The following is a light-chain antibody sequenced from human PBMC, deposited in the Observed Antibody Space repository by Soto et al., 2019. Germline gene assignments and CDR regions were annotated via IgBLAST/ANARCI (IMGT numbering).Light chain of an antibody. J-gene: IGLJ2*01. CDR3: AAWDDSLNGPV. CDR2: SNN. Sequence: QSVLTQPPSASGTPGQRATISCSGSGSNIGSNTVNWYQQLPGTAPKLLIYSNNQRPSGVPDRFSGSKSGTSASLAISGLQSEDEADYYCAAWDDSLNGPVFGGGTKLTVL. V-gene: IGLV1-44*01. CDR1: GSNIGSNT.